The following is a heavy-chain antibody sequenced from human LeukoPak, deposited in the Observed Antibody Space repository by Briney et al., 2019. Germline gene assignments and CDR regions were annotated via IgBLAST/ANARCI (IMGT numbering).Heavy chain of an antibody. CDR2: IYYSGST. V-gene: IGHV4-59*12. J-gene: IGHJ4*02. D-gene: IGHD3-10*01. Sequence: SETLSLTCTVSGDSISSYYWSWIRQPPGKGLEWIGYIYYSGSTNYNPSLKSRVTISVDTSKNQFSLKLSSVTAADTAVYYCARDQTYSGSGIYTYFDYWGQGILVTVSS. CDR1: GDSISSYY. CDR3: ARDQTYSGSGIYTYFDY.